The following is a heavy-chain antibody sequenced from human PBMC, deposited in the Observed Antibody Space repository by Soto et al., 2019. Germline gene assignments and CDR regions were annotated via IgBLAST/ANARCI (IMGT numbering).Heavy chain of an antibody. CDR3: ATSNWFDP. Sequence: QLQLQESGPGLVKPSETLSLTCTVSVGSISISSSYWGWIRQPPGKGLEWIGGIYYSGSTYYNPSLKSRVTISVDTSKNQFSLKLSSVTAADTAVYYCATSNWFDPWGQGTLVTVSS. V-gene: IGHV4-39*01. CDR1: VGSISISSSY. J-gene: IGHJ5*02. CDR2: IYYSGST.